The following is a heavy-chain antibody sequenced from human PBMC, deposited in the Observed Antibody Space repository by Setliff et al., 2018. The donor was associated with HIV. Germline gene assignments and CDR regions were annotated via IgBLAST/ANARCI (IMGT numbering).Heavy chain of an antibody. J-gene: IGHJ6*03. CDR2: ISAGNGNT. CDR1: GYTFTSYG. Sequence: GASVKVSCKASGYTFTSYGISWVRQAPGQGLEWMGWISAGNGNTKYSQKFQGRVTFTRDTSASTAYMELSSLRSEDTAVYYCAREGKFRYYYYMDVWGKGTTVTVSS. V-gene: IGHV1-18*01. CDR3: AREGKFRYYYYMDV. D-gene: IGHD3-10*01.